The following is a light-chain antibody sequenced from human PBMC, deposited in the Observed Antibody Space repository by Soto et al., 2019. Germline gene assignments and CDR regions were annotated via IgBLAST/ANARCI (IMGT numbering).Light chain of an antibody. J-gene: IGLJ1*01. CDR2: DVS. V-gene: IGLV2-14*01. CDR3: NSYTSSSTPYV. Sequence: QSALTQPASVSGSPGQSITISCTGTSSDVGGYNYVSWYQQHPGKASNLMIYDVSNRPSGVSNRFSGSKSGNTASLTISGLQAEDEADYYFNSYTSSSTPYVFGTGTKVTVL. CDR1: SSDVGGYNY.